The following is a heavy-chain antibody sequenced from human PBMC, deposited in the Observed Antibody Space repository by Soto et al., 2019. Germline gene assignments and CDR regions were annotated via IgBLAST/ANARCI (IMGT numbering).Heavy chain of an antibody. CDR1: GFTFSRYE. CDR2: ISSTGTTI. D-gene: IGHD3-3*01. V-gene: IGHV3-48*03. CDR3: VREQGFLEHGLDV. Sequence: EVQLVESGGGLVQPGKSLRLSCAASGFTFSRYEMTWVRQAPGKGLEWISYISSTGTTISYADAVKGRFTISRDNAKNSLLLQMNILRDEDTAVYFCVREQGFLEHGLDVWGQGTTIIVSS. J-gene: IGHJ6*02.